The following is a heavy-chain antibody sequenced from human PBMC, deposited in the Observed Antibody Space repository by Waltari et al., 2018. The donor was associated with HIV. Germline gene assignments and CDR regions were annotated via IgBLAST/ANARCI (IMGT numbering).Heavy chain of an antibody. V-gene: IGHV3-23*01. CDR1: GFTFSRSP. CDR3: AKDPGMDV. Sequence: VQLLVSGGGLVQPGGSLRLSCAASGFTFSRSPMNWVRQAPGKGLEWVSGISGSGGSTYYADSVKGRLTISRDNSKSTVYLQMNSLRAEDTAIYYCAKDPGMDVWGQGTTVTVSS. CDR2: ISGSGGST. J-gene: IGHJ6*02.